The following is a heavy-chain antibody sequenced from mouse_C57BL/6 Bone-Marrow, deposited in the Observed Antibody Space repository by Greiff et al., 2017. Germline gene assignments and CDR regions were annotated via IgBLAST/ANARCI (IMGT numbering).Heavy chain of an antibody. CDR3: ASGQLRLLLAY. Sequence: QVQLQQPGAELVMPGASVKLSCKASGYTFTSYWMHWVKQRPGQGLEWIGEIDPSDSYTNYNKKFKGKSTLTVDKSSSTAYMQLSSLTSEDSAVYYWASGQLRLLLAYWGQGTLVTVSA. V-gene: IGHV1-69*01. D-gene: IGHD3-2*02. CDR2: IDPSDSYT. J-gene: IGHJ3*01. CDR1: GYTFTSYW.